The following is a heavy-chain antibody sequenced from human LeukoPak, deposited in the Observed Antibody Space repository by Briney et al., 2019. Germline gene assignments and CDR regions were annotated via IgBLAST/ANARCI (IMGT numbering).Heavy chain of an antibody. Sequence: SETLSLTCAVYGGSFSGFYWSWLRQPPGKGLEWIGEINPSGSTNYNPSLKSRVTISVDTSKNQFSLKLSSVTAADTAVYYCARGGYGPYNWFDPWGQGTLVTVSS. CDR2: INPSGST. CDR1: GGSFSGFY. CDR3: ARGGYGPYNWFDP. J-gene: IGHJ5*02. V-gene: IGHV4-34*01. D-gene: IGHD5-18*01.